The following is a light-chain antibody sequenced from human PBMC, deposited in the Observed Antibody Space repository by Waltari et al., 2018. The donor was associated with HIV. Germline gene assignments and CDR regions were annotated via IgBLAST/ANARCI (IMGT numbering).Light chain of an antibody. Sequence: QSVLTQPPSVSGAPGQRVTISCTGSSSNIGAGYDVHWYQQLPGTAPKLLIYGNSNRPSGVPDRVSGSTSGTSASLAITGLQAEDEADYYCQSYDSSLSGSVFGGGTKLTVL. CDR2: GNS. J-gene: IGLJ2*01. CDR3: QSYDSSLSGSV. CDR1: SSNIGAGYD. V-gene: IGLV1-40*01.